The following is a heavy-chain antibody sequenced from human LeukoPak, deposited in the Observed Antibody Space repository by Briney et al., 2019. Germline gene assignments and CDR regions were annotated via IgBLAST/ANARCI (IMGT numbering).Heavy chain of an antibody. J-gene: IGHJ4*02. V-gene: IGHV1-2*02. Sequence: GASVKVSCKASGYTFTGYYMHWVRQAPGQGLEWMGWINPNSGDTNYTQKFQGRVAMTRDTSISTAYMELSRLRSDDTAVYYCARDQKLWWSRGVYYFDYWGQGPLVTVSS. CDR2: INPNSGDT. CDR3: ARDQKLWWSRGVYYFDY. D-gene: IGHD2-21*01. CDR1: GYTFTGYY.